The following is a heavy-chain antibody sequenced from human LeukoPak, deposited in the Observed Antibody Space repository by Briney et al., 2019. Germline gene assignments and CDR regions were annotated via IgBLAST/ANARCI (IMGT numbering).Heavy chain of an antibody. D-gene: IGHD4/OR15-4a*01. CDR2: IFYSGGT. V-gene: IGHV4-39*01. Sequence: SETLSLTCTVSRGSISSSHYYWGWIRQPPGKGLEWIGSIFYSGGTYYNPSLKSRVTISVDTSKNQFSLKLSSVTAADTAMYYCARLLTNDYGDPSYWYFDLWGRGTLVTVSS. CDR3: ARLLTNDYGDPSYWYFDL. CDR1: RGSISSSHYY. J-gene: IGHJ2*01.